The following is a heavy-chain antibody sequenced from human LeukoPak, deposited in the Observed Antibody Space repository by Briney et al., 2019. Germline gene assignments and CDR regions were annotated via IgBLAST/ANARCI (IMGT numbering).Heavy chain of an antibody. CDR2: IYWHDHK. D-gene: IGHD3-22*01. V-gene: IGHV2-5*01. Sequence: SGPTLVKPTQTLTLTCTFSGFSLPTSGVGVGWIRQPPGKALEWLALIYWHDHKPYSPALRSRLTVTKDTSKNQVVLTMTNMDPVDTATYYCAHSYDTGGNYYSRFDYWGQGTLVTVSS. CDR1: GFSLPTSGVG. J-gene: IGHJ4*02. CDR3: AHSYDTGGNYYSRFDY.